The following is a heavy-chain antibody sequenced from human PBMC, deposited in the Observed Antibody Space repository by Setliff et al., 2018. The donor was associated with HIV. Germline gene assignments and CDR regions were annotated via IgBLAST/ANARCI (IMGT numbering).Heavy chain of an antibody. CDR1: GGSISSNIY. Sequence: ASETLSLTCTVSGGSISSNIYWGWVRQSPKEGLEWIGSFDSSGSTYYNPSLKSRVTISRDTSKSQFSLKLSSVTAADTAVYYCARHDITLVRGLVWGQGILVTVSS. V-gene: IGHV4-39*07. CDR2: FDSSGST. D-gene: IGHD3-10*01. CDR3: ARHDITLVRGLV. J-gene: IGHJ4*02.